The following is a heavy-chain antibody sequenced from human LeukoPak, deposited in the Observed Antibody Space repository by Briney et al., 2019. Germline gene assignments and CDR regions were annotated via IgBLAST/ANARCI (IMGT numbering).Heavy chain of an antibody. D-gene: IGHD4-23*01. J-gene: IGHJ6*02. Sequence: GGSLRLSCAASGFTFSHNWMTWGRQAPGKGLEWVSYISSSSNIIYYADSVKGRFTISRDNAKNSLYLQMNSLRAEDTAVYYCVRDETGTTMVSHYYYGMDVWGQGTTVTVSS. V-gene: IGHV3-48*04. CDR2: ISSSSNII. CDR3: VRDETGTTMVSHYYYGMDV. CDR1: GFTFSHNW.